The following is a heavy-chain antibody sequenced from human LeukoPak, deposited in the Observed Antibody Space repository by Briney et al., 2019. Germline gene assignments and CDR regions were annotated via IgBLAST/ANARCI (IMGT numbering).Heavy chain of an antibody. CDR2: IYQGGST. CDR1: VYSISSGYY. J-gene: IGHJ4*02. D-gene: IGHD6-13*01. CDR3: ARYSSSGKGDY. V-gene: IGHV4-38-2*01. Sequence: SETLSDTCSYSVYSISSGYYWAWIPQPPGKGLDWIGNIYQGGSTYYSSSLKSRVTMSVDTSKNQFSLQLSSVTAADTDVYYCARYSSSGKGDYWGQRTRVTVSS.